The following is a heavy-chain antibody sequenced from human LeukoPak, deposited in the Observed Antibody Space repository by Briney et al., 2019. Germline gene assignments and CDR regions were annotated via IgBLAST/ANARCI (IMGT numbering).Heavy chain of an antibody. CDR3: AKASFPVVAAPTSLW. Sequence: PGGSLRLSCAASGFTFSSYAMSWVRQAPGKGLEGGSAISGSGGSTYYADSVKGRFTISRDNSKNTLYLQMNSLSAEDTAVYYCAKASFPVVAAPTSLWWGQGTLVTVSS. J-gene: IGHJ4*02. D-gene: IGHD2-15*01. V-gene: IGHV3-23*01. CDR2: ISGSGGST. CDR1: GFTFSSYA.